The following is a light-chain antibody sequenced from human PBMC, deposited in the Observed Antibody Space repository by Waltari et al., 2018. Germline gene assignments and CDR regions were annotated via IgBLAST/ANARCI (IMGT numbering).Light chain of an antibody. Sequence: EIVLTQSPGTLSLSPGEIATLSCRASQSVSSSYLAWYQQKPGQAPRLLIYGASSRATGIPDRFSGSGSGTDFTLTISSLQAEDVALYYCQQYYSVPLTFGGGTQVEIK. CDR3: QQYYSVPLT. J-gene: IGKJ4*01. V-gene: IGKV3-20*01. CDR1: QSVSSSY. CDR2: GAS.